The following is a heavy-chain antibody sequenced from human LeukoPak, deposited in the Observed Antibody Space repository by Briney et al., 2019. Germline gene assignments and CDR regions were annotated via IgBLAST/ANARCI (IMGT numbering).Heavy chain of an antibody. CDR2: ISYDGSNK. Sequence: PAGGSLRLSCAASGFTLSSYAMHWVRQAPGKGLEWVAVISYDGSNKYYADSVKGRFTISRDNSKNTLYLQMNSLRAEDTAVYYCARGGYYGSGSYEGYFDYWGQGTLVTVSS. D-gene: IGHD3-10*01. V-gene: IGHV3-30-3*01. J-gene: IGHJ4*02. CDR3: ARGGYYGSGSYEGYFDY. CDR1: GFTLSSYA.